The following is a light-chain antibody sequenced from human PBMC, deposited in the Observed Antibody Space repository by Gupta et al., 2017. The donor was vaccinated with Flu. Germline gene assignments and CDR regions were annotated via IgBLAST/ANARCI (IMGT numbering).Light chain of an antibody. CDR2: DAS. CDR3: QQRSNWPLT. Sequence: EIVLTQSPATLSLSPGERDTLSCRASQSVSSYLAWYQQKPGQAPRLFIYDASKRATGIPARFSGSGSGTDFTLTISSLEPEDFAVYFCQQRSNWPLTFGGGTKGEIK. CDR1: QSVSSY. J-gene: IGKJ4*01. V-gene: IGKV3-11*01.